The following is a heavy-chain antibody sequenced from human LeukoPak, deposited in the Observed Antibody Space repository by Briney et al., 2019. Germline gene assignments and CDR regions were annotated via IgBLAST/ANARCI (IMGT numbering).Heavy chain of an antibody. D-gene: IGHD3-16*02. Sequence: KPSETLSLTCTVSGGSISSGDYYWSWIRQPPGKGLEWIGYIYYSGSTYYNPSLKSRVTISVDTSKNQFSLKLSSVTPADTAVYYCARNVITFGGVIANAEYFQHWGQGTLVTVSS. CDR1: GGSISSGDYY. V-gene: IGHV4-30-4*08. CDR3: ARNVITFGGVIANAEYFQH. J-gene: IGHJ1*01. CDR2: IYYSGST.